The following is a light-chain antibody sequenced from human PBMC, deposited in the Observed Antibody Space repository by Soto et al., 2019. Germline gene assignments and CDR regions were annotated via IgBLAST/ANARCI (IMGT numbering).Light chain of an antibody. J-gene: IGLJ2*01. CDR2: EVS. V-gene: IGLV2-8*01. CDR1: SSDVGGYNY. Sequence: QSVLTQPPSASGSPGQSVTISCTGTSSDVGGYNYVSWYQQHPGKAPKLMIYEVSKRPSGVPDRFSGSKSGNTASLTASGLQAEDEADYYCSSYAGSNSVVFGGGTKLTVL. CDR3: SSYAGSNSVV.